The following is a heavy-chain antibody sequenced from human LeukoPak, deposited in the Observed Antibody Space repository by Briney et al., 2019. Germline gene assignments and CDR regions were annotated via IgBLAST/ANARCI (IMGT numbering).Heavy chain of an antibody. J-gene: IGHJ3*02. CDR2: ISSSGSTI. CDR1: GFTFSSYE. D-gene: IGHD1-14*01. V-gene: IGHV3-48*03. Sequence: GGSLRLSCAASGFTFSSYEMNWVRQAPEKGLEWVSYISSSGSTIYYADSVKGRFTISRDNAKNSLYLLMNSLRAEDTAVYYCARDEEYRAYAFDIWGQGTMVTVSS. CDR3: ARDEEYRAYAFDI.